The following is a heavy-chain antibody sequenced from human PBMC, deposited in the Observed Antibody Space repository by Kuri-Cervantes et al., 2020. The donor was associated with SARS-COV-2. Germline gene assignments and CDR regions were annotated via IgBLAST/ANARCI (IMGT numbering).Heavy chain of an antibody. D-gene: IGHD4-17*01. CDR1: GGSISSSSYY. CDR2: IYYSGST. V-gene: IGHV4-39*07. Sequence: GSLRLSCTVSGGSISSSSYYWGWIRRPPGKGLEWIGSIYYSGSTYYNPSLKSRVTISVDTSKNQFSLKLSSVTAADTAVYYCARVPTPYYYYYMDVWGKGTTVTVSS. CDR3: ARVPTPYYYYYMDV. J-gene: IGHJ6*03.